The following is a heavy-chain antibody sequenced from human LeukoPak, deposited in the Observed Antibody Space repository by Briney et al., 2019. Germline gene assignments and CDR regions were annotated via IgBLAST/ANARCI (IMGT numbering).Heavy chain of an antibody. Sequence: GGSLRLSCAASGFTVSSRYMSWVRQAPGKGLEWVSVIHGVGSTYYADSVKGRFTVSRDNSKNTLYLQMNSLRAEDTAVYYCARGESSDCTCIDYWGQGTLVSVSS. CDR2: IHGVGST. CDR1: GFTVSSRY. CDR3: ARGESSDCTCIDY. J-gene: IGHJ4*02. D-gene: IGHD2-21*02. V-gene: IGHV3-53*01.